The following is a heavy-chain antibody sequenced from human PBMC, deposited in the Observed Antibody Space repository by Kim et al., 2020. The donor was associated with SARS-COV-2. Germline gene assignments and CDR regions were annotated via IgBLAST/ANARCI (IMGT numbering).Heavy chain of an antibody. CDR2: IYSDGTTT. V-gene: IGHV3-74*01. CDR1: GFTFSNYW. D-gene: IGHD3-10*01. J-gene: IGHJ4*02. CDR3: GRDSGNYYSSGIDY. Sequence: GGSLRLSCAASGFTFSNYWMHWVRQAPGKGLEWVSRIYSDGTTTSYADSVKGRFIISRDNAKNTVFLVMNSLRTEDTGVYFCGRDSGNYYSSGIDYWGRGPLVTVSS.